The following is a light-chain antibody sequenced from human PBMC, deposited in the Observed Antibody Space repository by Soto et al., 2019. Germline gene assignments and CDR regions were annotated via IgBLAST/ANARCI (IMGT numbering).Light chain of an antibody. Sequence: DIQMTQSPSTLSASAGDRVTITFRASQSISSWLAWYQQKPGKAPKLLIYDASSLESGVPSRFSGSGYGTEFTLTISSLQPEDFASYYCQLLANFPLTFGQGTRLEIK. J-gene: IGKJ5*01. CDR2: DAS. V-gene: IGKV1-5*01. CDR1: QSISSW. CDR3: QLLANFPLT.